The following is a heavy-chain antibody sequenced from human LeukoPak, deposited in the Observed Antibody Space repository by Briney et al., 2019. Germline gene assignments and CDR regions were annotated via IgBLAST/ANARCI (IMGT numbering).Heavy chain of an antibody. D-gene: IGHD7-27*01. J-gene: IGHJ6*03. Sequence: ASVKVSCKASGGTFSSYAISWVRQAPGQGLEWMGGIIPIFGTANYAQKFQGRVAITADKSTSTAYMELSSLRSEDTAVYYCEATGGQTHSYYYYYYMDVWGKGTTVTVSS. CDR1: GGTFSSYA. V-gene: IGHV1-69*06. CDR2: IIPIFGTA. CDR3: EATGGQTHSYYYYYYMDV.